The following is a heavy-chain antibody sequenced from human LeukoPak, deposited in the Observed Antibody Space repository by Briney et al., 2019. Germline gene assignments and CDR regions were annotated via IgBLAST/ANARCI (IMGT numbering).Heavy chain of an antibody. CDR1: GFTFGDQW. Sequence: GGSLRLTCAASGFTFGDQWMNWVRQAPGQGLEWVACIKHDGSEKYYVDSVEGRFTISRDNAKSSMSLQMNSVRVEDTAVYYCSYSNSLNYWGPGTLVTVSS. V-gene: IGHV3-7*01. CDR2: IKHDGSEK. D-gene: IGHD2/OR15-2a*01. CDR3: SYSNSLNY. J-gene: IGHJ4*02.